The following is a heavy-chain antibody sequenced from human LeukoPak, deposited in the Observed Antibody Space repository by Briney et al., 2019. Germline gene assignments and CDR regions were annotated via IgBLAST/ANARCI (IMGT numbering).Heavy chain of an antibody. D-gene: IGHD3-3*01. CDR2: IRSKAYGGTT. CDR3: SRDLGRFLEWSPMDV. J-gene: IGHJ6*03. CDR1: GFTFRNYL. V-gene: IGHV3-49*02. Sequence: GGSLRLSCAASGFTFRNYLMTWVRQAPGKGLEWVGFIRSKAYGGTTEYAASVKGRFTISRDDSKRIAYLQMNSLKTEDTAVYYCSRDLGRFLEWSPMDVWGKGTTVTVSS.